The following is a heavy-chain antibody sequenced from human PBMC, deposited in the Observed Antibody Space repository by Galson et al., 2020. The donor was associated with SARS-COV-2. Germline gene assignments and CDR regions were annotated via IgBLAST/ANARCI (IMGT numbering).Heavy chain of an antibody. CDR3: TTTSPPY. D-gene: IGHD3-16*01. CDR1: GFSFTNAW. CDR2: IETNADGGTT. J-gene: IGHJ4*02. V-gene: IGHV3-15*04. Sequence: TGGSLRLSCAASGFSFTNAWMTWVRQAPGKGLEWVGRIETNADGGTTDYAAPVKGRFTISRDNSRNTLYLQMNSLKTEDTAVYYCTTTSPPYWGQGTLVTVSS.